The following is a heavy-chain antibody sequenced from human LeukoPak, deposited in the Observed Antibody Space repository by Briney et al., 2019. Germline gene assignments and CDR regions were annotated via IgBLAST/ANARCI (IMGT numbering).Heavy chain of an antibody. CDR2: LYIGRET. J-gene: IGHJ4*02. CDR1: DVTTTNNY. D-gene: IGHD2-21*01. Sequence: SETLSLTCTVSDVTTTNNYTTWIRQPAGDGLEWIGRLYIGRETDYNPSLRSRVTMSVDTSSSQFSLRLTSVTAADTATYYCARESRVVIGDGYYLDSWGPGTQITVSS. V-gene: IGHV4-4*07. CDR3: ARESRVVIGDGYYLDS.